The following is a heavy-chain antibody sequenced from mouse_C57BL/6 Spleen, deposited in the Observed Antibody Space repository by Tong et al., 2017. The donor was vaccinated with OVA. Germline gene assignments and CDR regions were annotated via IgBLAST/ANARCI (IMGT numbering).Heavy chain of an antibody. D-gene: IGHD2-4*01. CDR3: TSPIYYDSGWVAY. Sequence: EVQLQESGPELVKPGASVKIPCKASGYTFTDYNMDWVKQSHGKSLEWIGDINPNNGGTIYNQKFKGKATLTVDKSSSTADMELRSLTSEDSAVYYCTSPIYYDSGWVAYGSQGT. CDR2: INPNNGGT. CDR1: GYTFTDYN. V-gene: IGHV1-18*01. J-gene: IGHJ3*01.